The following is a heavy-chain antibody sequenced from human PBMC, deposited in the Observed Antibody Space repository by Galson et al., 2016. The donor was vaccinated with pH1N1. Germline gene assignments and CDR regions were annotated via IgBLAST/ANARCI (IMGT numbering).Heavy chain of an antibody. V-gene: IGHV6-1*01. J-gene: IGHJ3*02. Sequence: CAISGDSVSSIDAAWNWIRQSPSGGLEWLGRTYYRSRWIYDYAGSVSGRITINPDTSKNQFSLQLSSVTPEDTAVYYCSREGVTESGRWENAFAIWGQGTRVTVT. CDR2: TYYRSRWIY. CDR3: SREGVTESGRWENAFAI. D-gene: IGHD1-26*01. CDR1: GDSVSSIDAA.